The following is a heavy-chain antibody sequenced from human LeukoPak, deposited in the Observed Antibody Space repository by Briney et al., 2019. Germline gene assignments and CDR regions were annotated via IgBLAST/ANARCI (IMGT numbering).Heavy chain of an antibody. J-gene: IGHJ6*03. CDR3: ATDPTTPGHYYYMGV. CDR1: GYTFTDYY. V-gene: IGHV1-69-2*01. Sequence: ASVKISCKVSGYTFTDYYMHWVQQAPGKGLEWMGLVDPEDGETIYAEKFQGRVTITAHTSTDTAYMELSSLRSEDTAVYYCATDPTTPGHYYYMGVWGKGTTVTVSS. CDR2: VDPEDGET. D-gene: IGHD1-1*01.